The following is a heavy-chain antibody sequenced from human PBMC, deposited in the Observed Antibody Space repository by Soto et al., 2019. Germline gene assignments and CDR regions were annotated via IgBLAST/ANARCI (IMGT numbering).Heavy chain of an antibody. J-gene: IGHJ4*02. CDR3: AREGQGYCSGGSCYPLTH. CDR1: GFTFSSYG. Sequence: GGSLRLSCVGSGFTFSSYGMHWVRQAPGKGLEWLAVISFDGNNKYHADSVKGRFTISRDNSKNTLYLQMNSLRAEDTAVFYCAREGQGYCSGGSCYPLTHWGQGTLVTVSS. V-gene: IGHV3-30*03. D-gene: IGHD2-15*01. CDR2: ISFDGNNK.